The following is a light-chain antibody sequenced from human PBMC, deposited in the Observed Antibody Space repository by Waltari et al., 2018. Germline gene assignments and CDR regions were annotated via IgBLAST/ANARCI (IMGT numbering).Light chain of an antibody. J-gene: IGLJ3*02. CDR2: EVS. CDR3: SSYTSTTDLV. CDR1: TSDVGGYTY. V-gene: IGLV2-14*01. Sequence: QSALTQPASVSGSPGQSITISCTGTTSDVGGYTYVSWHQQHPGKAPKLIIFEVSYWPSGVSNRFSGSKSGNTASLTISGLQPDDEADYYCSSYTSTTDLVFGGGTKVTVL.